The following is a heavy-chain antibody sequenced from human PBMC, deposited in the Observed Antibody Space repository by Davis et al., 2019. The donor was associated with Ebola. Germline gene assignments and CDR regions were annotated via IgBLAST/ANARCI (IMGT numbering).Heavy chain of an antibody. CDR3: AKDFVQYPSDDY. CDR1: GFTFSSYA. V-gene: IGHV3-7*01. D-gene: IGHD1-1*01. Sequence: PGGSLRLSCAASGFTFSSYAMHWVRQAPGKGLEWVANIKQDGSEKYYVDSVKGRFTISRDNAKNSLYLQMNSLRAEDTAVYYCAKDFVQYPSDDYWGQGTLVTVSS. CDR2: IKQDGSEK. J-gene: IGHJ4*02.